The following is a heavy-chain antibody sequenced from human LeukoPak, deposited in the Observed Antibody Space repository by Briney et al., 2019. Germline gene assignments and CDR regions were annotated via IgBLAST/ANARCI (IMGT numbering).Heavy chain of an antibody. CDR1: GFTFSNYW. V-gene: IGHV3-7*04. CDR3: ARESLLGGLDF. D-gene: IGHD1-26*01. Sequence: TGGSLRLSCAASGFTFSNYWMSWVRQAPGKGLEWVGNIKEGGSEKYYVDSVKGRFTIFRDNAKDSLSLHMNSLRPEGTAVYYCARESLLGGLDFWGQGTLVIVSS. CDR2: IKEGGSEK. J-gene: IGHJ4*02.